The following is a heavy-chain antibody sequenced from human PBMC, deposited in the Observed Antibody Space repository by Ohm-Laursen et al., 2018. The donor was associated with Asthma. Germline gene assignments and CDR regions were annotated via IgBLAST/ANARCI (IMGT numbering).Heavy chain of an antibody. J-gene: IGHJ4*02. CDR1: GFTITNYW. Sequence: GSLRLSCSASGFTITNYWMHWVRQAPGKGLVWVSRINGDGGIKSYAASVKGRFTISRDDAKNTVYLQMNSLRVGDTAVYYCAYEFGGSGDYWGQGTLVTVSS. D-gene: IGHD3-10*01. CDR2: INGDGGIK. V-gene: IGHV3-74*01. CDR3: AYEFGGSGDY.